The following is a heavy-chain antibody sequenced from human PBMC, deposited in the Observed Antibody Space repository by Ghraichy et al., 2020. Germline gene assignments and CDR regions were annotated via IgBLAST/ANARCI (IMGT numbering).Heavy chain of an antibody. J-gene: IGHJ3*02. CDR1: GGSISSYY. D-gene: IGHD3-22*01. Sequence: SETLSLTCTVSGGSISSYYWSWIRQPAGKGLEWIGRIYTSGSTNYNPSLKSRVTMSVDTSKNQFSLKLSSVTAADTAVYYCARASGSGYYHVDAFDIWGQGTTVTVSS. V-gene: IGHV4-4*07. CDR2: IYTSGST. CDR3: ARASGSGYYHVDAFDI.